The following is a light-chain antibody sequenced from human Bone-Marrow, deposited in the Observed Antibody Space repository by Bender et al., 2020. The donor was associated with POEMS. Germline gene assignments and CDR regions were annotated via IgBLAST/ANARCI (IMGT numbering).Light chain of an antibody. J-gene: IGLJ1*01. CDR1: SNDIGNYNL. CDR3: GSYEGSNNFV. V-gene: IGLV2-8*01. CDR2: EVN. Sequence: QSALTQPASVSGSPGQSITISCSGASNDIGNYNLVTWYQQHPGKAPKFVIYEVNKRPSGVPDRFSGSKSGNTASLTVSGLQAEDEADYYCGSYEGSNNFVFGTGTKVTVL.